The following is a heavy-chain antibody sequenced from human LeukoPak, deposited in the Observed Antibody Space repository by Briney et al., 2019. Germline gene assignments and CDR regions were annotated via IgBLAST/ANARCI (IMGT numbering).Heavy chain of an antibody. J-gene: IGHJ3*02. CDR1: KFTFSSYS. D-gene: IGHD1-26*01. CDR3: AKIVGATTGAFDI. Sequence: GGSLRLSCAASKFTFSSYSMNWVRQAPGKGLEWVSSINSYSSYIYYADSVKGRFTISRDNAKNSLYLQMNSLRAEDTAVYYCAKIVGATTGAFDIWGQGTMVTVSS. CDR2: INSYSSYI. V-gene: IGHV3-21*04.